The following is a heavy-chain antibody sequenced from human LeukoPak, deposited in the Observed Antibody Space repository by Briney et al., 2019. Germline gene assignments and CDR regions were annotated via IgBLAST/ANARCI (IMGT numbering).Heavy chain of an antibody. CDR1: GFTFSSYA. J-gene: IGHJ5*01. Sequence: GGSLRFSCSASGFTFSSYAMHWVRQAPGKGLEYVSAISSNGGSTYYADSVKGRFTISRDNSKNTLYLQMSSLRAEDTAVYYCVKSMVRGINWFDSWGQGTLVTVSS. D-gene: IGHD3-10*01. CDR2: ISSNGGST. V-gene: IGHV3-64D*06. CDR3: VKSMVRGINWFDS.